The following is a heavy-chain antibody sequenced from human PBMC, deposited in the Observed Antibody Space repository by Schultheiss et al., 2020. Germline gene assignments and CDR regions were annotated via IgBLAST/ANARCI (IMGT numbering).Heavy chain of an antibody. D-gene: IGHD3-16*01. V-gene: IGHV3-21*01. CDR1: GFTFSTYS. CDR3: ARDFMSSPYGMDV. CDR2: ISSSSSYI. Sequence: GGSLRLSCAASGFTFSTYSMHWVRQAPGKGLEWVSSISSSSSYIYYADSVKGRFTISRDNAKNSLYLQMNSLRAEDTAVYYCARDFMSSPYGMDVWGQGTMVTVSS. J-gene: IGHJ6*02.